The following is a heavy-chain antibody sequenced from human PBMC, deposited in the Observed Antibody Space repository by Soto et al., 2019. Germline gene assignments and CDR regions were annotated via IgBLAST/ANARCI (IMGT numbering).Heavy chain of an antibody. CDR2: IKHSSSDK. Sequence: PGGSLRLSCEASVFTFSSYWMTWVRQAPGKGLEWVANIKHSSSDKYYVDSVKGRFSISRDNAKNSLYLQMNSLRDEDTAVYYCARDPKSDDILTGYYIYYYYGMDVWGQGTTVTVSS. CDR3: ARDPKSDDILTGYYIYYYYGMDV. J-gene: IGHJ6*02. CDR1: VFTFSSYW. V-gene: IGHV3-7*01. D-gene: IGHD3-9*01.